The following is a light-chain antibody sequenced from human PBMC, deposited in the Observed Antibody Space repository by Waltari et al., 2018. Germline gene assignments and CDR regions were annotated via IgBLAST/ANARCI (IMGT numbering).Light chain of an antibody. CDR3: SSYAGGSTLGV. CDR1: SSDVGGYEY. Sequence: QSALTQPPSASGSPGQSVTISCTGTSSDVGGYEYVSWYQHHPGKAPKLMIYEVSKRPQGVPDRFSGSKSGNTASLTVAGLQAEDEGDYYCSSYAGGSTLGVFGGGTKLTVL. CDR2: EVS. V-gene: IGLV2-8*01. J-gene: IGLJ3*02.